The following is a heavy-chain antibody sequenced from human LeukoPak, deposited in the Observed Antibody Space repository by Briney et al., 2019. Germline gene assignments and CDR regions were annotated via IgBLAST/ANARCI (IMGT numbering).Heavy chain of an antibody. CDR1: GYTFTSYD. CDR3: AIGAVGFDY. D-gene: IGHD6-19*01. J-gene: IGHJ4*02. V-gene: IGHV1-8*01. Sequence: GASVKVSCKASGYTFTSYDIHWVRQATGQGLEWMGWINPDSDNTDYAQKFQARVTTPRNTSISTAYMELSSLRSEDTAVYYCAIGAVGFDYWGQGTLVTVSS. CDR2: INPDSDNT.